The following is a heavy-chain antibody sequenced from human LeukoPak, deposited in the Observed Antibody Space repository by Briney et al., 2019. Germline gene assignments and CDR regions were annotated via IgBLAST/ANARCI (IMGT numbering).Heavy chain of an antibody. V-gene: IGHV3-74*01. CDR1: GFTFTSYW. CDR3: ARAHTVTTFDY. CDR2: MNSDGTIT. Sequence: PGGSLRLSCAASGFTFTSYWMPWVRQVPGKGLVWVSRMNSDGTITSYMDTVKGRFTISRDNAKNTLYLQMNSLRAEDTAIYYCARAHTVTTFDYWGQGTLVTVSS. D-gene: IGHD4-17*01. J-gene: IGHJ4*02.